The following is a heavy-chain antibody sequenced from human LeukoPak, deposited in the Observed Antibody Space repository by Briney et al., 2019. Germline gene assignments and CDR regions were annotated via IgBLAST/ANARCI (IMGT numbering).Heavy chain of an antibody. CDR1: GFTFSSYG. J-gene: IGHJ4*02. CDR3: AKDRLGIVVVVAATGYFDY. CDR2: IRYDGSNK. D-gene: IGHD2-15*01. V-gene: IGHV3-30*02. Sequence: PGGSLRLSCAASGFTFSSYGMHWARQAPGKGLEWVAFIRYDGSNKYYADSVKGRFTISRDNSKNTLYLQMNSLRAEDTAVYYCAKDRLGIVVVVAATGYFDYWGQGTLVTVSS.